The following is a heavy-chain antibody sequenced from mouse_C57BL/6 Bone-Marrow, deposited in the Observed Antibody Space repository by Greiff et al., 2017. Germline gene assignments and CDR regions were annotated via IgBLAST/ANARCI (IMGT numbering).Heavy chain of an antibody. CDR3: ARSSNYSFYYAMDY. CDR1: GYTFTSYG. CDR2: IYIGNGYT. V-gene: IGHV1-58*01. D-gene: IGHD2-5*01. Sequence: VQLKESGAELVRPGSSVKMSCKTSGYTFTSYGINWVKQRPGQGLEWIGYIYIGNGYTEYNEKFKCKATLTSDKSSSTAYMQLSSLTSEYSAVYYCARSSNYSFYYAMDYWGQGTSVTVSS. J-gene: IGHJ4*01.